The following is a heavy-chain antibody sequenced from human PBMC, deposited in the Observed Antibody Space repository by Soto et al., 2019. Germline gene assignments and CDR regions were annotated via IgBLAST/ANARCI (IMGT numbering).Heavy chain of an antibody. CDR2: INPNSGGT. D-gene: IGHD2-15*01. Sequence: ASVKVSCKASGYTFTGYYMHWVRQAPGQGLEWMGWINPNSGGTSYAQKFQGRVTMTRDTSISTAYMELSRLRSDDTAVYYRARDGCSGGSCYSNWFDPWGQGTLVTVSS. CDR1: GYTFTGYY. CDR3: ARDGCSGGSCYSNWFDP. V-gene: IGHV1-2*02. J-gene: IGHJ5*02.